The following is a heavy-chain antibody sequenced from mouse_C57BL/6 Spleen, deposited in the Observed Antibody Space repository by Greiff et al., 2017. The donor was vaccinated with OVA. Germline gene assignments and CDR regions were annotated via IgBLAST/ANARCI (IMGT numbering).Heavy chain of an antibody. Sequence: VQLQQSGPELVKPGASVKISCTASGYSFTDYNMNWVKQSNGTSLEWIGVINPNYGTTSYNQKFKSKATLTVDQSSSTAYMQLNSLTSEDSAVYYCARGGNYGTDWYFDVWGTGTTVTVSS. D-gene: IGHD2-1*01. J-gene: IGHJ1*03. CDR1: GYSFTDYN. CDR2: INPNYGTT. CDR3: ARGGNYGTDWYFDV. V-gene: IGHV1-39*01.